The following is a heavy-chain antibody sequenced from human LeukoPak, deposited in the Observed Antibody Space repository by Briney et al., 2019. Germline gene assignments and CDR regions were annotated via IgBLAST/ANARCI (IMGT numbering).Heavy chain of an antibody. CDR1: GFTFSEYY. V-gene: IGHV3-11*01. Sequence: GGSLRLSCAASGFTFSEYYMSWIRQAPGKGLEWVADISSTADIVYYAELVLGRFTISRDNGADSLSLQLNRLRADYTAVYYCARETVDGTFDSWSQGTLVTVSS. D-gene: IGHD6-19*01. J-gene: IGHJ4*02. CDR2: ISSTADIV. CDR3: ARETVDGTFDS.